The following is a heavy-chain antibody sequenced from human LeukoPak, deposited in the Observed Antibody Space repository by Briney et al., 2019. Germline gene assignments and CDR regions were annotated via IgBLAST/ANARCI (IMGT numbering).Heavy chain of an antibody. Sequence: GGSLRLSCAASGFTFSRYWMNWVRQAPGKGLEWVANVKQDGSERYYVDSVKGRFTISRDNAKNPLYLQMNSLRAEDTAVYYCARTYYYDSGGYYAWGQGTLVTVSS. CDR2: VKQDGSER. J-gene: IGHJ4*02. CDR1: GFTFSRYW. D-gene: IGHD3-22*01. CDR3: ARTYYYDSGGYYA. V-gene: IGHV3-7*01.